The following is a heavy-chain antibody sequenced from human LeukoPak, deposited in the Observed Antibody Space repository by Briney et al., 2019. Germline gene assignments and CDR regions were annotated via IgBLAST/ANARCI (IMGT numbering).Heavy chain of an antibody. Sequence: SETLSLTCTVSGGSISGYYWSWIRQHPGKGLEWIGYIYYSGSTYYNPSLKSRVTISVDTSKNQFSLKLSSVTAADTAVYYCASEYSSSNWFDPWGQGTLVTVSS. D-gene: IGHD6-6*01. J-gene: IGHJ5*02. V-gene: IGHV4-31*03. CDR2: IYYSGST. CDR1: GGSISGYY. CDR3: ASEYSSSNWFDP.